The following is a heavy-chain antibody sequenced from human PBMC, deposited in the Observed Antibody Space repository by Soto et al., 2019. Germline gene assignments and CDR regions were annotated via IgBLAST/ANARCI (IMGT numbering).Heavy chain of an antibody. CDR1: GFTFGIYA. V-gene: IGHV3-23*01. CDR2: ISGGGGPT. CDR3: AKASYSSSWYASDY. D-gene: IGHD6-13*01. Sequence: EVQLLESGGGLVQPGGSLSLSCAASGFTFGIYAMSWVRQAPGKGLEWVSTISGGGGPTYYTDSVKGRFTISRDNSKDTRCLQLNSLRADDTAVYYCAKASYSSSWYASDYWGQGTLVTVSS. J-gene: IGHJ4*02.